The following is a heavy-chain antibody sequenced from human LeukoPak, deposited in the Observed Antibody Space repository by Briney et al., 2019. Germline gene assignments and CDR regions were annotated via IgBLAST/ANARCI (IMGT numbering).Heavy chain of an antibody. CDR3: ARGLAAPGLAAAGLFDY. Sequence: GGSLRLSCAASVFTFDDYGMSWVRQAPGKGLEWVSGINLNGGSTGYADSVKGRFTISRDNAKNSLYLQMSSLRAEDTALYYCARGLAAPGLAAAGLFDYWGQGTLVTVSS. D-gene: IGHD6-13*01. V-gene: IGHV3-20*04. CDR2: INLNGGST. CDR1: VFTFDDYG. J-gene: IGHJ4*02.